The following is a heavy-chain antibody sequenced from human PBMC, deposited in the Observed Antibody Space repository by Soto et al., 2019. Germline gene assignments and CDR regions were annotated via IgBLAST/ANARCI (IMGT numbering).Heavy chain of an antibody. CDR1: GGTFSSYA. D-gene: IGHD4-17*01. J-gene: IGHJ3*02. CDR2: IIPIFGTA. Sequence: SVKVSCKASGGTFSSYAISWVRQAPGQGLEWMGGIIPIFGTANYAQKFQGRVTITADESMSTAYMELSSLRSEDTAVYYCASTPHGANSGVAFDIWGQGTMVTVSS. CDR3: ASTPHGANSGVAFDI. V-gene: IGHV1-69*13.